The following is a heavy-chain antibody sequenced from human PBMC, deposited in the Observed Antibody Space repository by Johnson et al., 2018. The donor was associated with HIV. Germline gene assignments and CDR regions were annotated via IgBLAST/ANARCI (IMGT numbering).Heavy chain of an antibody. Sequence: QVQLVESGGGVVRPGGSLRLSCAASGFTFSSYGMHWVRQAPGKGLEWVAVIWYDGSNKYYADSVKGRFTISRDNSKNTLYLQMNSLRAEDTAVYYCAKDLRVYTCDAFDIWGQGTMVTVSS. CDR2: IWYDGSNK. CDR1: GFTFSSYG. CDR3: AKDLRVYTCDAFDI. D-gene: IGHD5/OR15-5a*01. V-gene: IGHV3-30*02. J-gene: IGHJ3*02.